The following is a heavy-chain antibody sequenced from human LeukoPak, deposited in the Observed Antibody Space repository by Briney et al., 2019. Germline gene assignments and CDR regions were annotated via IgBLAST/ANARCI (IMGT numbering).Heavy chain of an antibody. Sequence: GGSLRLSCAASGFTFSSYAMSWVRQVPGKGLEWVSTISGSGGSTYYADSVKGRFTISRDNSKNTVYLQMNSLRAEDTAIYYCAKQLGYCSDGSCYFPYWGQGTLVTVSS. CDR2: ISGSGGST. V-gene: IGHV3-23*01. D-gene: IGHD2-15*01. CDR1: GFTFSSYA. J-gene: IGHJ4*02. CDR3: AKQLGYCSDGSCYFPY.